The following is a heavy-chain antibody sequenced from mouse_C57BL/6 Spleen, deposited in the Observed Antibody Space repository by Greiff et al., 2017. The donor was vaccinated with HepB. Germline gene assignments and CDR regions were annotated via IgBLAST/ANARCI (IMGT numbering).Heavy chain of an antibody. V-gene: IGHV1-69*01. CDR2: IDPSDSYT. Sequence: QVQLQQPGAELVMPGASVKLSCKASGYTFTSYWMHWVKQRPGQGLEWIGEIDPSDSYTNYNQKFKGKSTLTVDKSSSTAYMQLSSLTSEDSAVYYCAREGDGDYDYWGQGTSVTVSS. CDR1: GYTFTSYW. D-gene: IGHD2-13*01. CDR3: AREGDGDYDY. J-gene: IGHJ4*01.